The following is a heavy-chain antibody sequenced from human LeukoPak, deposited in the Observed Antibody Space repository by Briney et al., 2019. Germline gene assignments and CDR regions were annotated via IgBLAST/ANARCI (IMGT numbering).Heavy chain of an antibody. Sequence: GGSLRLSCAASGFTYSSYSMTLVPHAPGKGLEWVSAISGSGGRTYYADSVKGRFTISRDNSKNTLYLQMNSLRAEDTAVYYCAKGDVDIVATGVDYWGQGTLVTVSS. D-gene: IGHD5-12*01. J-gene: IGHJ4*02. CDR1: GFTYSSYS. CDR2: ISGSGGRT. CDR3: AKGDVDIVATGVDY. V-gene: IGHV3-23*01.